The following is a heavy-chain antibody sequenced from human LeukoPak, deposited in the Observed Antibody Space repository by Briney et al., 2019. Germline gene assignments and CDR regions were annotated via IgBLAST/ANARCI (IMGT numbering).Heavy chain of an antibody. CDR2: ISDSGSII. Sequence: GGSLRLSCAASGFTFSSYEMNWVRQPPGKGLEWVSYISDSGSIIHYADSVKGRFTISRDNAKNSLYLHMNSLRAEDTAVYYCARGVTTVRGVINYWGQGTLVTVSS. V-gene: IGHV3-48*03. CDR3: ARGVTTVRGVINY. CDR1: GFTFSSYE. J-gene: IGHJ4*02. D-gene: IGHD3-10*01.